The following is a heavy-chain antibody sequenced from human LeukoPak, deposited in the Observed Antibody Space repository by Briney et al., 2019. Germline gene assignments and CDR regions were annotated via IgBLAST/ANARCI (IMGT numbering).Heavy chain of an antibody. V-gene: IGHV1-46*01. Sequence: VASVKVSCKASVYSFTSHYMHWVRQAPGQGLEWLGLINPSGSSTLYAQKFQGRVTMTRDMSTSTVYMELSSLRSEDTAVYYCARVRRSLQYCGGDCWILDYWGQGTLVTVSS. D-gene: IGHD2-21*02. CDR3: ARVRRSLQYCGGDCWILDY. CDR1: VYSFTSHY. J-gene: IGHJ4*02. CDR2: INPSGSST.